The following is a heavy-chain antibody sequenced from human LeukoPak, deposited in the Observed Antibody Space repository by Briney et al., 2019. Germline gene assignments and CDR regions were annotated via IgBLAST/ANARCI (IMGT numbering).Heavy chain of an antibody. V-gene: IGHV3-23*01. CDR2: ISGSGSST. CDR3: AKQRRALVVPSTLDY. Sequence: GGSLRLSCAASGFTFNYYALSWVRQAPGKGLQWVSAISGSGSSTYHADSVQGRFATSRDNSKNTLYLHMVSLRAEDTAIYYCAKQRRALVVPSTLDYWGQGTLVPFSS. D-gene: IGHD2-2*01. CDR1: GFTFNYYA. J-gene: IGHJ4*02.